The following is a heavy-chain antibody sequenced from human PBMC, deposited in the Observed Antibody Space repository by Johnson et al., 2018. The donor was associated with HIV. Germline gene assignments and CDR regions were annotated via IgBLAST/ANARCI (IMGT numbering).Heavy chain of an antibody. J-gene: IGHJ3*02. V-gene: IGHV3-33*01. D-gene: IGHD3-3*01. CDR1: GFTFSNYG. CDR3: ARDWEWLNGFDI. CDR2: IRYDGTNK. Sequence: QVQLMESGGGVVQPGRSLRLSCAASGFTFSNYGMHWVRQAPGKGLEWVAVIRYDGTNKYYADSVKGRFTISRDNSKNTLYLQMNSLRAEDTAMYYCARDWEWLNGFDIWGQGTMVTVSS.